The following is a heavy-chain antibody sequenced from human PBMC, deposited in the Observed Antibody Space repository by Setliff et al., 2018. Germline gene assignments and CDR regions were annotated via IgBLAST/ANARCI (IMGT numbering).Heavy chain of an antibody. CDR2: ISIDDDKT. V-gene: IGHV1-8*01. J-gene: IGHJ5*02. CDR1: GYTFISYD. CDR3: ARDSIAVAGTNP. Sequence: ASVKVSCKASGYTFISYDISWVRQAPGQGLEWMGWISIDDDKTKYAQKFQGRVTMTRNTSISTAYVELSSLRSEDTAVYYCARDSIAVAGTNPWGQGTLVTVSS. D-gene: IGHD6-19*01.